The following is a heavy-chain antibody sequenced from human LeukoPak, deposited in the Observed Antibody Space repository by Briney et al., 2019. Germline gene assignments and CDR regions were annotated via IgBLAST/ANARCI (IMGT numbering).Heavy chain of an antibody. CDR2: ISYDGSNK. Sequence: PGRSLRLSCAASGFTFSTYGMHWVRQAPGKGLEWVAVISYDGSNKYYADSVKGRFTVSRDNSKNTLYLQMNSLRAEDTAVYYCAKDRAEYIWFFDLWGRGTLATVSS. V-gene: IGHV3-30*18. J-gene: IGHJ2*01. D-gene: IGHD1-1*01. CDR3: AKDRAEYIWFFDL. CDR1: GFTFSTYG.